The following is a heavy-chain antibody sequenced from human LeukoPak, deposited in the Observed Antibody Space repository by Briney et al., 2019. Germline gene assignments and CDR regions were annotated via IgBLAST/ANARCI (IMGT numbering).Heavy chain of an antibody. CDR2: IIPIFGTA. Sequence: SVKLSCKASGGTFSSYAISWVRQAPGQGLEWMGGIIPIFGTANYAQKFQGRVTITTDESTSTAYMELSSLRSEDTAVYYCARAYSSSWWAGAFDIWGQGTMVTVSS. D-gene: IGHD6-13*01. J-gene: IGHJ3*02. CDR3: ARAYSSSWWAGAFDI. V-gene: IGHV1-69*05. CDR1: GGTFSSYA.